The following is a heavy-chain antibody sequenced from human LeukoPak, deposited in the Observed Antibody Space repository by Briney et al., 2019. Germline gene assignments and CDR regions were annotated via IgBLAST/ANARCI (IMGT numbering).Heavy chain of an antibody. CDR2: INTFSNPI. Sequence: PGGSLRLSCAASASTFSTYSMNWVRQAPGKGLEWISYINTFSNPIYYADSARGRFTVSRDNAKNSLYLQMNSLRDDDTAVYYCARARGNGYYGSDAFDIWGQGTTVTVSS. CDR3: ARARGNGYYGSDAFDI. D-gene: IGHD3-22*01. J-gene: IGHJ3*02. V-gene: IGHV3-48*02. CDR1: ASTFSTYS.